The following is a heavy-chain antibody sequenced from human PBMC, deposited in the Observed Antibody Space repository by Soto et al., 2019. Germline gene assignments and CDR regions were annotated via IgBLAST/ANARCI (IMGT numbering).Heavy chain of an antibody. V-gene: IGHV3-7*01. J-gene: IGHJ4*02. Sequence: PGGSLRLSCAASGFTFSGYYMTWVRQSPGRGLEWVGNIKQDGSEKYYVDSLKGRFSISRDNAKKSLYLQMNSLRVEDTAVYYCARGRSDNYFDYWGQGTRVTVSS. CDR2: IKQDGSEK. CDR3: ARGRSDNYFDY. D-gene: IGHD2-15*01. CDR1: GFTFSGYY.